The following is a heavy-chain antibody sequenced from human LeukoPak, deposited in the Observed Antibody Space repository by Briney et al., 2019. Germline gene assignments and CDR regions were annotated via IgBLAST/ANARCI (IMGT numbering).Heavy chain of an antibody. CDR3: AKTFPYGTTWYGFCDY. D-gene: IGHD3-3*01. V-gene: IGHV3-23*01. J-gene: IGHJ4*02. CDR1: GFTFNSYV. CDR2: IRGSGGST. Sequence: GGSLRLSCAASGFTFNSYVMTWVRQAPGRGLDWLAAIRGSGGSTYYADSVKGRFTISRDNSKNMLYLQMNSLRDEDTAVYYCAKTFPYGTTWYGFCDYWGQGALVTVSS.